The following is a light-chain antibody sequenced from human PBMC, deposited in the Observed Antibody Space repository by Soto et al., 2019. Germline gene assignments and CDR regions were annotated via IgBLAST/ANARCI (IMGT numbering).Light chain of an antibody. CDR2: EEN. J-gene: IGLJ1*01. Sequence: QSVLTQPASVSGSPGQSITISCTGTSSDVGSYNLVSWYQQYPGKAPKLTIYEENKRPSGVSNRFSASKSGNTASLTISGLQAEDEAEYFCCSYAGSSTPYVFGTGTKVTV. V-gene: IGLV2-23*01. CDR1: SSDVGSYNL. CDR3: CSYAGSSTPYV.